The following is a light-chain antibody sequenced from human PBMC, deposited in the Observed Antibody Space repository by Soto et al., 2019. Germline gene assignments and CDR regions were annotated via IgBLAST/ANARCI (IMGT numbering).Light chain of an antibody. Sequence: QSVLTQPPSVSAAPGQKVTISCSGSSSIIGNNYVSWYQQLPGTAPKLLIYDNNKRPSGIPDRFSGSKSGTSATLGITGLQTGDEADYYCGTWDSSLSAWVFGGGTKVTVL. CDR3: GTWDSSLSAWV. CDR2: DNN. J-gene: IGLJ3*02. V-gene: IGLV1-51*01. CDR1: SSIIGNNY.